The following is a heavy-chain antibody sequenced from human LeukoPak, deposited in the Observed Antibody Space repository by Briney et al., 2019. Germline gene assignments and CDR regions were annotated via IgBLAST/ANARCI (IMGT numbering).Heavy chain of an antibody. CDR2: ISNSGIT. CDR3: ARGFTLFDP. J-gene: IGHJ5*02. CDR1: GGSISSYY. V-gene: IGHV4-59*01. D-gene: IGHD2/OR15-2a*01. Sequence: PSETLSLTCTVSGGSISSYYWSWIRQPPGKGLEWIGYISNSGITNYSPSLKSRVTISIDTSKNQFSLRLSSVTAADTAVYYCARGFTLFDPWGQGTLVTVSS.